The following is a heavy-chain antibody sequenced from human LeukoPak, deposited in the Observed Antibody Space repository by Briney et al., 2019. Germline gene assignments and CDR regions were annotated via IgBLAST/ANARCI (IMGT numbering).Heavy chain of an antibody. CDR1: GFTFSSYG. CDR3: AKDSTGVGDY. D-gene: IGHD7-27*01. J-gene: IGHJ4*02. V-gene: IGHV3-30*18. CDR2: ISYDGSNK. Sequence: PGRSLRLSCAASGFTFSSYGMHWVRQAPGKGLEWVAVISYDGSNKYYADSVKGRFTISRDNSKNTLYLQMNSLRAEDTAVYYCAKDSTGVGDYWGQGTLVTVSS.